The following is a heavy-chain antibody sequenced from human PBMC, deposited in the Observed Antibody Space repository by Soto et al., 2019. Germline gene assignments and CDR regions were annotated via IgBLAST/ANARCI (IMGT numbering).Heavy chain of an antibody. CDR2: IQPDGSVK. V-gene: IGHV3-7*05. D-gene: IGHD6-13*01. Sequence: EVQLVESEGGLVQPGGSLRLSCVGSGFTFGSHWMTWVRQAPGKGLEWVANIQPDGSVKYHVDSGKGRFTISRDNAKNSLYLQMNSLRAEDTAVYYCVREPAAGAYYYDYWGQGTPVTVSS. CDR3: VREPAAGAYYYDY. CDR1: GFTFGSHW. J-gene: IGHJ4*02.